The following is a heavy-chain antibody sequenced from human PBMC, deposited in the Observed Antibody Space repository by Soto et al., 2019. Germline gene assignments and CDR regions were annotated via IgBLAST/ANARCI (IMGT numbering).Heavy chain of an antibody. D-gene: IGHD2-15*01. Sequence: ASVKVSCKASGYTFTSYGISWVRQAPGQGLEWMGWISIYNGNTNYAQKFQGRVTVTTDTSTSTAYMELRSLRSDDTAVYYCARGGYCSGGSCYSYYYYYMDVWGKGTTVTV. CDR1: GYTFTSYG. J-gene: IGHJ6*03. CDR2: ISIYNGNT. V-gene: IGHV1-18*01. CDR3: ARGGYCSGGSCYSYYYYYMDV.